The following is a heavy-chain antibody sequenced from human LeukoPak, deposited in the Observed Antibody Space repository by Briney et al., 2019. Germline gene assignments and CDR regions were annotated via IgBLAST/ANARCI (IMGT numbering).Heavy chain of an antibody. J-gene: IGHJ4*02. CDR2: ISSSSSTI. V-gene: IGHV3-48*04. CDR3: TRYNNDHFDY. Sequence: GGSLRLSCAASGFTFSSYSMNWVRQAPGKGLEWVSYISSSSSTIYYADSVKGRFTISRDNSKNTMSVQMDDLRAEDTAVYYCTRYNNDHFDYWGQGTLVTVSS. CDR1: GFTFSSYS. D-gene: IGHD1-14*01.